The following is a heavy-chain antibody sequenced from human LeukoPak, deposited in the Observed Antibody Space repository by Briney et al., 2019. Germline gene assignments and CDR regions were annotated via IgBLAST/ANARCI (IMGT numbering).Heavy chain of an antibody. CDR2: LNPNSGNT. CDR1: DNPSPGYV. D-gene: IGHD3-22*01. Sequence: VASVKVSCKASDNPSPGYVINWVQQATEQGLKWMGWLNPNSGNTGYAQKFQGRVTMTRNNSISTAYMELSSLRSEDTALYYCARSTYDSSGYRFDSWGQGTLVTVSS. V-gene: IGHV1-8*01. CDR3: ARSTYDSSGYRFDS. J-gene: IGHJ4*02.